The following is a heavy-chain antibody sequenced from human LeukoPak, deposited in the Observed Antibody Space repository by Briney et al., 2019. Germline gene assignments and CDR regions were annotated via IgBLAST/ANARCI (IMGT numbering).Heavy chain of an antibody. J-gene: IGHJ2*01. CDR3: ARHYRTTVVTRNWYFDL. CDR1: GGSISSSRDY. Sequence: PSETLSLTCIVSGGSISSSRDYWGWIRQPPGKGLEWIGEINHTGSTNYNPSPKSRVTISVDTSKNQFSLKLSSVTAADTAVYYCARHYRTTVVTRNWYFDLWGRGTLVTVSS. CDR2: INHTGST. D-gene: IGHD4-23*01. V-gene: IGHV4-39*01.